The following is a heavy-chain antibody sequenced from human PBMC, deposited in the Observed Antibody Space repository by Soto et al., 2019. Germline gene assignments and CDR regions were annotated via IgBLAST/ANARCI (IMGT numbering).Heavy chain of an antibody. Sequence: ASVKVSCKASGYSFTSYGISWVRQAPGQGLEWVGWISAYNGNTNYAQKLQGRVTMTTDTSTSTAYMELRRLRSDDTAVYYCARQQWLYYYYGMDVWGQGTTVTVS. V-gene: IGHV1-18*01. CDR2: ISAYNGNT. J-gene: IGHJ6*02. CDR3: ARQQWLYYYYGMDV. CDR1: GYSFTSYG. D-gene: IGHD6-19*01.